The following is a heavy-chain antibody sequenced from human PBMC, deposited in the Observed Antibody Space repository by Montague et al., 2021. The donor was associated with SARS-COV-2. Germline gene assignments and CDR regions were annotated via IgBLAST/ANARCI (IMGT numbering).Heavy chain of an antibody. CDR2: LYYSGNA. V-gene: IGHV4-39*01. CDR1: GTTRKNNYY. J-gene: IGHJ4*02. CDR3: ARGIDFGLFASRSHYFDT. Sequence: SETLSLTCSFSGTTRKNNYYWGWIRQPPGKGLEWVGSLYYSGNAXYSPSLRSRVTISVDTSRSQFSLQLTSVTVADTAIYYCARGIDFGLFASRSHYFDTWGQGTLVSVSS. D-gene: IGHD3-3*01.